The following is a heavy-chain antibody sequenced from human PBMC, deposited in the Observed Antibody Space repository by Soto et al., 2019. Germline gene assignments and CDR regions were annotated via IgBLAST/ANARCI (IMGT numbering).Heavy chain of an antibody. V-gene: IGHV1-3*01. CDR3: ARVTAPSDV. Sequence: QVQLVQSGAEVKKPGASVKVSCKASGYTFTSYAMHWVRQAPGQRLEWMGWINAGNGNTKYSQKVRXGXAXXRDTSASPAPMALSRLRSEDTAVYSCARVTAPSDVWGQGTTVTVSS. CDR1: GYTFTSYA. CDR2: INAGNGNT. J-gene: IGHJ6*02. D-gene: IGHD3-16*01.